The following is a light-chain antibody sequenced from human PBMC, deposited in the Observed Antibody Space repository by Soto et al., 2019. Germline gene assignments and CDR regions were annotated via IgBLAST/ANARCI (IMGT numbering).Light chain of an antibody. Sequence: EIVLTQSPGTLSLSPGDTATLSCRASQSVRSNFLAWYQHKPGQAPRLLIHDAYSRATGIPDRFSGSGSDRDFTLTISRLEPEDFAVYYCKQYAGSPRTFGKGTK. CDR1: QSVRSNF. CDR3: KQYAGSPRT. V-gene: IGKV3-20*01. J-gene: IGKJ2*01. CDR2: DAY.